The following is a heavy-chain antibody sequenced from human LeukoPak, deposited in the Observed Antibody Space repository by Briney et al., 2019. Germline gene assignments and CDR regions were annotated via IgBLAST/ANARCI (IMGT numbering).Heavy chain of an antibody. J-gene: IGHJ5*02. V-gene: IGHV1-69*13. Sequence: ASVKVSCKASGYTFTSYGISWVRQAPGQGLEWMGGIIPIFGTANYAQKFQGRVTITADESTSTAYMELSSLRSEDTAVYYCARGLEWLTRRHTWFDPWGQGTLVTVSS. CDR3: ARGLEWLTRRHTWFDP. CDR1: GYTFTSYG. D-gene: IGHD3-3*01. CDR2: IIPIFGTA.